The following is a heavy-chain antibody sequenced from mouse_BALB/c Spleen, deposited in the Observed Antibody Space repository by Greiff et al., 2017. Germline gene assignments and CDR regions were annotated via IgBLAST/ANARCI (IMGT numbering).Heavy chain of an antibody. Sequence: QVQLQQSGAELAKPGASVKMSCKASGYTFTSYWMHWVKQRPGQGLEWIGYINPSTGYTEYNQKFKDKATLTADKSSSTAYMQLSSLTSEDSAVYYCARDNYDYDGDYWGQGTTLTVSS. V-gene: IGHV1-7*01. CDR3: ARDNYDYDGDY. D-gene: IGHD2-4*01. CDR2: INPSTGYT. J-gene: IGHJ2*01. CDR1: GYTFTSYW.